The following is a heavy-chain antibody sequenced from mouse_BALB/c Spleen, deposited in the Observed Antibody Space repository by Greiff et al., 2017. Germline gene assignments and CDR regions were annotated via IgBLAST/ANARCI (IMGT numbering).Heavy chain of an antibody. CDR3: ARRVGGGMDY. V-gene: IGHV1S81*02. CDR2: INPSNGRT. Sequence: QVQLQQPGAELVKPGASVKLSCKASGYTFTSYWMHWVKQRPGQGLEWIGEINPSNGRTNYNEKFKSKATLTVDKSSSTAYMQLSSLTSEDSAVYYCARRVGGGMDYWGQGTSVTVSS. CDR1: GYTFTSYW. D-gene: IGHD1-1*02. J-gene: IGHJ4*01.